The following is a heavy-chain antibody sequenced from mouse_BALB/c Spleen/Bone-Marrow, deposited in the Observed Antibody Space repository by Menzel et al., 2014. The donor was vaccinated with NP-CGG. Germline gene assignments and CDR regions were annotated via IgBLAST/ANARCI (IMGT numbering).Heavy chain of an antibody. CDR1: GFTFSSYT. CDR3: TRDLYDGYSYYAMDY. CDR2: ISSVGIYT. J-gene: IGHJ4*01. D-gene: IGHD2-3*01. V-gene: IGHV5-6-4*01. Sequence: EVKQVDSGGGLVKPGGSLKLSCAASGFTFSSYTMSWVRQTPEKRLEWVATISSVGIYTYYPDSVKGRFTISRDNAKNTLYLQMSSLKSEDTAMYYCTRDLYDGYSYYAMDYWDQGTSVTVSS.